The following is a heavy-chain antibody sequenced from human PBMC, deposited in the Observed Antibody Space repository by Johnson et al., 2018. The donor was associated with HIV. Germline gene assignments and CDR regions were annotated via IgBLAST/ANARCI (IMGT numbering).Heavy chain of an antibody. CDR1: GFTFSSYW. CDR3: AKDLGEREGEEWASDYYDFGRDLPCQDPRGVVGTFDM. V-gene: IGHV3-7*01. CDR2: IKQDGSEK. J-gene: IGHJ3*02. Sequence: VQLVESGGGLIQPGGSLRLSCAASGFTFSSYWMSWVRQAPGKGLEWVANIKQDGSEKYYVDSVKGRFTISRDNAKNSLYLQMDGLRPEDTALYYCAKDLGEREGEEWASDYYDFGRDLPCQDPRGVVGTFDMWGQGTMVTVSS. D-gene: IGHD3-3*01.